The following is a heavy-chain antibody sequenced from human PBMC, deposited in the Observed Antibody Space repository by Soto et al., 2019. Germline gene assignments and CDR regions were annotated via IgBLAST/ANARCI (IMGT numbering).Heavy chain of an antibody. CDR1: GYTFTSYG. J-gene: IGHJ4*02. CDR3: ARDRWLLSAVPAAMEELY. V-gene: IGHV1-18*01. CDR2: ISAYNGNT. D-gene: IGHD2-2*01. Sequence: GASVKVSCKGSGYTFTSYGISWVRQAPGQGLEWMGWISAYNGNTNYAQKLQGRVTMTTDTSTSTAYMELRSLRSDDTAVYYCARDRWLLSAVPAAMEELYWGQGTLVTVSS.